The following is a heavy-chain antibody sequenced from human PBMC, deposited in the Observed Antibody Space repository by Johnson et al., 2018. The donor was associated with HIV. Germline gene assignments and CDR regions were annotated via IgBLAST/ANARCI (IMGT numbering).Heavy chain of an antibody. CDR1: GFTFTSHG. CDR2: ISYDGSNK. D-gene: IGHD3-16*02. J-gene: IGHJ3*02. CDR3: ARDLVSLEDAFDI. Sequence: QMLLVESGGGVVQPGRSLRLSCAVSGFTFTSHGMHWVRQAPGKGLEWVAVISYDGSNKYYADSVKGRFTISRDNSKNTLYLQMNSLRAEDTAVYYCARDLVSLEDAFDIWGQGTMVTVSS. V-gene: IGHV3-30*03.